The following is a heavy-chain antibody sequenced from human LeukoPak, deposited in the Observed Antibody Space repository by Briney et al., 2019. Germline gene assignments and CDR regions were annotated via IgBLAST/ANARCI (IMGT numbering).Heavy chain of an antibody. Sequence: SETLSLTCTVSGGSISSYYWSWIRQPPGKGLEWIGYIYYSGSTNYNPSLKSRVTISVDTSKNQFSLKLSSVTAADTAVYYCARDGEGAMVLYRGQGTLVTVSS. CDR2: IYYSGST. D-gene: IGHD5-18*01. CDR1: GGSISSYY. J-gene: IGHJ4*02. CDR3: ARDGEGAMVLY. V-gene: IGHV4-59*01.